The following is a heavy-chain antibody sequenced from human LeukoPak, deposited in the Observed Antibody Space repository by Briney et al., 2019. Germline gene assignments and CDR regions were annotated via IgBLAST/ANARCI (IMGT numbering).Heavy chain of an antibody. V-gene: IGHV3-30*02. D-gene: IGHD5-12*01. J-gene: IGHJ4*02. CDR3: AKAFGGYDYFDY. CDR2: IRYDGSNK. CDR1: GFTFSSYG. Sequence: PGGSLRLSCAAPGFTFSSYGMYWVRQAPGKGLEWVAFIRYDGSNKYYADSVKGRFTISRDNSKNTLYLQMNSLRAEDTAVYYCAKAFGGYDYFDYWGQGTLVTVSS.